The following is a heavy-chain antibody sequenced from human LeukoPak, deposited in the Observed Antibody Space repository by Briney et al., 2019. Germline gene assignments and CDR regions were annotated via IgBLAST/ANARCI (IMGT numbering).Heavy chain of an antibody. J-gene: IGHJ4*02. D-gene: IGHD5-12*01. CDR1: GFTFSSYG. CDR3: AKPRIGGYTADFDY. V-gene: IGHV3-23*01. Sequence: TGGSLRLSCAASGFTFSSYGMSWVRQAPGKGLEWVSAISGSGGSTYYADSVKGRFTISRDNSKNTLYLQMNSLRAEDTAVYYCAKPRIGGYTADFDYWGQGTLVTVSS. CDR2: ISGSGGST.